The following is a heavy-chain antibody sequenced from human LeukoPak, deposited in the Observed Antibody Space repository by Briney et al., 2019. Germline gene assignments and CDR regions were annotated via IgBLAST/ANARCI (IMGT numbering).Heavy chain of an antibody. J-gene: IGHJ4*02. V-gene: IGHV3-23*01. CDR3: AKTQWKVGATDYFDY. D-gene: IGHD1-26*01. CDR1: GFAFNKYA. CDR2: INDDGRER. Sequence: GGSLRLSCAASGFAFNKYAMTWVRQAPGKGLEWVSNINDDGRERHYSDSVKGRFTISRDNSKNTLFLQMDSLRAEDTAVYHCAKTQWKVGATDYFDYWGQGLLVTVSS.